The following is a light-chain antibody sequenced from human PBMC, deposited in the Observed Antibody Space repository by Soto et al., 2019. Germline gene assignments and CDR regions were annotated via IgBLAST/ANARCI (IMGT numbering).Light chain of an antibody. CDR3: GTWDSSLSVGV. CDR2: DNN. CDR1: SSNIGNNY. V-gene: IGLV1-51*01. Sequence: QAVLTQPPSVSAAPGQKVTISCSGSSSNIGNNYVSWYQQLPGTAPKLLIYDNNKRPSGIPDRFSGSKSGTSATLGITRLQTGDEADYYCGTWDSSLSVGVFGGGTKVTVL. J-gene: IGLJ3*02.